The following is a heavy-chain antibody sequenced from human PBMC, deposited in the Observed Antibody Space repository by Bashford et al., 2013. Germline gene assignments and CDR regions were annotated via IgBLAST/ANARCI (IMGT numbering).Heavy chain of an antibody. J-gene: IGHJ4*02. CDR3: AAVEKGPTTITLRPPDY. CDR2: ISAYNGNT. Sequence: VASVKVSCKASGYTFTSYGISWVRQAPGQGLEWMGWISAYNGNTDYAQKLQGRVSMTTDTSTSTAYMELRSLRSDDTAVYYCAAVEKGPTTITLRPPDYWGQGTLVTVSS. CDR1: GYTFTSYG. V-gene: IGHV1-18*04. D-gene: IGHD5-24*01.